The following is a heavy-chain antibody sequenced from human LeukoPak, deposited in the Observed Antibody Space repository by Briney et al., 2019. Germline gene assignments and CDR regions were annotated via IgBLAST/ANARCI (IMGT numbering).Heavy chain of an antibody. Sequence: ASVKVSCKASGYTFTGYYMHWVRQAPGQGLEWMGWINPNSGGTNYAQEFQGWVTMTRDTSISTAYMELSRLRSDDTAVYYCARARMVRGVISSWFDPWGQGTLVTVSS. V-gene: IGHV1-2*04. J-gene: IGHJ5*02. CDR1: GYTFTGYY. CDR2: INPNSGGT. D-gene: IGHD3-10*01. CDR3: ARARMVRGVISSWFDP.